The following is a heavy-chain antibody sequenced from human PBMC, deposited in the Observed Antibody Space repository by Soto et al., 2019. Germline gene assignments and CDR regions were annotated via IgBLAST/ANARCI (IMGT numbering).Heavy chain of an antibody. CDR2: IYYSGTT. D-gene: IGHD3-16*01. CDR3: ARSQRGRTAFTFDY. J-gene: IGHJ4*02. Sequence: SETLSLTCAVSGDSVSNDNYYWIWIRHPPVKGLEWIGYIYYSGTTNYNSYLKSRLSLSVDMSKNQFSLKLASVTAADTAVYFCARSQRGRTAFTFDYWGQGALVTVSS. CDR1: GDSVSNDNYY. V-gene: IGHV4-61*01.